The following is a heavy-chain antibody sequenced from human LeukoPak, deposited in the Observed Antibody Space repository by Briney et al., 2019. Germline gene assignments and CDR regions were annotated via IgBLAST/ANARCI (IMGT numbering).Heavy chain of an antibody. CDR3: ARLLAAAGRAVNWFDP. Sequence: GESLKISCKGSGSSFTSYWIGWVRQMPGKGLEWMGIIYPGDSDTRYSPSFQGQVTISADKSISTAYLQWSSLKASDTAMYYCARLLAAAGRAVNWFDPWGQGTLVTVSS. V-gene: IGHV5-51*01. CDR1: GSSFTSYW. CDR2: IYPGDSDT. D-gene: IGHD6-13*01. J-gene: IGHJ5*02.